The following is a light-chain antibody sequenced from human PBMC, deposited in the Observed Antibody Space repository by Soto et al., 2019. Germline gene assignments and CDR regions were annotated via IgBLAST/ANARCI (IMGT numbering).Light chain of an antibody. CDR2: GAC. Sequence: EIVLTQSPGTLSLSPGERATLSCRASQSVSSSYLAWYQQKPGQAPRLLIYGACSMATGIPDRFSGSGSGTDFSLTISRLEPDDFAVYYYQHYGSSPYTFGQGTKLEIK. CDR1: QSVSSSY. V-gene: IGKV3-20*01. CDR3: QHYGSSPYT. J-gene: IGKJ2*01.